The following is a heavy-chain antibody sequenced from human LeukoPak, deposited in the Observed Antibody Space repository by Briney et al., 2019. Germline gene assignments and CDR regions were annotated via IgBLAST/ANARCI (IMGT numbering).Heavy chain of an antibody. J-gene: IGHJ4*02. CDR2: IWYDGSNK. D-gene: IGHD3-3*01. CDR1: EFTFSSYG. V-gene: IGHV3-33*01. Sequence: SGGSLRLSCAASEFTFSSYGMHWVRQAPGKGLEWVAVIWYDGSNKYYADSVKGRFTVSRDNSKNTLYLQMNSLRAEDTAVYYCARDHWRRLDYWGQGTLVTVSS. CDR3: ARDHWRRLDY.